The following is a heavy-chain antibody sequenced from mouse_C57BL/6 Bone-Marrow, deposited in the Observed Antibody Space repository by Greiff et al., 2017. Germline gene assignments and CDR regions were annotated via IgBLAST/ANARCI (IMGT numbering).Heavy chain of an antibody. CDR2: IDPENGDT. Sequence: EVQLQQSGAELVRPGASVKLSCTASGFNFKDYYMHWVKQRPEQGLEWIGWIDPENGDTEYASKFQGKATITVDTSSNTAYLQLSSRTSEDTAVYYCTRIAYWGQGTLVTVSA. CDR3: TRIAY. V-gene: IGHV14-4*01. J-gene: IGHJ3*01. CDR1: GFNFKDYY.